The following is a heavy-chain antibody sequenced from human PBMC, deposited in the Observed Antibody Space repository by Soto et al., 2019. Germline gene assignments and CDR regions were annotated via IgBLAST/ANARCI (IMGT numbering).Heavy chain of an antibody. V-gene: IGHV1-18*01. CDR1: GYTFTSYG. Sequence: ASVKVSCKASGYTFTSYGISWVRQAPGQGLEWMGWISAYNGNTNYAQKLQGRVTMTTDTSTSTAYMELRSLRSDDTAVYYCARDLLDTAMVYYYYGMDVWGQGTTVTAP. D-gene: IGHD5-18*01. CDR2: ISAYNGNT. J-gene: IGHJ6*02. CDR3: ARDLLDTAMVYYYYGMDV.